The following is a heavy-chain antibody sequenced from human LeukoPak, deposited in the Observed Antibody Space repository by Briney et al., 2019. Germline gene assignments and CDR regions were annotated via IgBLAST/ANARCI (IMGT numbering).Heavy chain of an antibody. CDR1: GGSISSTYYY. CDR2: IYFSGNT. Sequence: SETLSLTCSVSGGSISSTYYYWGWLRQPPGKGLEWIGSIYFSGNTYYNPSLKSRVTIPVDTSENHFSLRLSSVTAADTAVYYCASLNNDYLFDFENWGQGTLLTVSS. J-gene: IGHJ4*02. D-gene: IGHD4-11*01. V-gene: IGHV4-39*07. CDR3: ASLNNDYLFDFEN.